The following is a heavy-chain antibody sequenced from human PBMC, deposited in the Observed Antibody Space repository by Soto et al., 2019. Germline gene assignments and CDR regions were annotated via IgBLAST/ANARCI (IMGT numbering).Heavy chain of an antibody. Sequence: SETLSLTCTVTSDSINNRSYYWGWIRQPPGKGLEWIGSIYYSGSTYNNPSLKSRVSMSVDTSKNQFSLKLRSVTAADTALYYCARQRTSVVTQAYFDSWGQG. J-gene: IGHJ4*02. CDR3: ARQRTSVVTQAYFDS. CDR2: IYYSGST. D-gene: IGHD2-21*02. V-gene: IGHV4-39*01. CDR1: SDSINNRSYY.